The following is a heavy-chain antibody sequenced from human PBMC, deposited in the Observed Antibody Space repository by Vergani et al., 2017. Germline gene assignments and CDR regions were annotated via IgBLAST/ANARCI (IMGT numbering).Heavy chain of an antibody. CDR1: GFTFSSYA. CDR2: ISYDGSNK. D-gene: IGHD3-16*01. J-gene: IGHJ4*02. V-gene: IGHV3-30*04. CDR3: ARSLLRLGDYFDY. Sequence: QVQLVESGGGVVQPGRSLRLSCAASGFTFSSYAMHWVRQAPGKGLEWVAVISYDGSNKYYADSVKGRFTISRDNSKNTLYLPMNSLRAEDTAVYYCARSLLRLGDYFDYWGQGTLVTVSS.